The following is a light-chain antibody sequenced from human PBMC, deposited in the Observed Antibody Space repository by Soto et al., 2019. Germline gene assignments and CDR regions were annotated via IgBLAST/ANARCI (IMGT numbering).Light chain of an antibody. CDR2: YDS. CDR3: QVWDSTSDHYV. J-gene: IGLJ1*01. Sequence: SYVLTQPPSVSVAPGKTARITCGGNNVGSKSVHWYQQKAGQAPVLVISYDSDRPSGIPERFSGSNSGNTATLTISRVEAGDEADYYCQVWDSTSDHYVFGTGTKLTVL. V-gene: IGLV3-21*04. CDR1: NVGSKS.